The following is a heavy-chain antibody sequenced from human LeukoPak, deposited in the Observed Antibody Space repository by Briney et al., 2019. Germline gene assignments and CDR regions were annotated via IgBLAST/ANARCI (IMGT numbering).Heavy chain of an antibody. CDR1: GFTFTSSA. D-gene: IGHD3-22*01. V-gene: IGHV1-58*02. Sequence: GTSVKVSCKASGFTFTSSAMQWVRQARGQRLEWIGWIVVGSGNTNYAQKFQERVTITRDMSTSTAYMELSSLRSEDTAMYYCAAAPYYYDSSGYYPFDYWGQGTLVTVSS. J-gene: IGHJ4*02. CDR2: IVVGSGNT. CDR3: AAAPYYYDSSGYYPFDY.